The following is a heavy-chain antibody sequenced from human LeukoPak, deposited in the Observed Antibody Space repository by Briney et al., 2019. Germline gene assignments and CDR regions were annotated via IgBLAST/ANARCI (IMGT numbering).Heavy chain of an antibody. J-gene: IGHJ4*02. D-gene: IGHD6-13*01. CDR3: ARGSYSSSWKTFDY. CDR2: IRYDGINK. V-gene: IGHV3-30*02. Sequence: GGSLRLSCAASGSTFSSYGMHWVRQAPGKGLEWVAFIRYDGINKYYADSVKGRFTISRDNSKNTLYLQMNSLRAEDTAVYYCARGSYSSSWKTFDYWGQGTLVTVSS. CDR1: GSTFSSYG.